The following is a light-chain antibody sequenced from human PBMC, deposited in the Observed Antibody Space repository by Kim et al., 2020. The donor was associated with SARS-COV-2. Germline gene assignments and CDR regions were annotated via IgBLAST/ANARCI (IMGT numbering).Light chain of an antibody. J-gene: IGLJ2*01. CDR3: NSRDSNDNVV. CDR2: GKN. Sequence: VALGQTVRITCRGDSLRSYYATWYQQKPGQAPILVIYGKNNRPSGIPHRFSGSSSGNTASLTITGTQAGDEADYYCNSRDSNDNVVFGGGTQLTVL. CDR1: SLRSYY. V-gene: IGLV3-19*01.